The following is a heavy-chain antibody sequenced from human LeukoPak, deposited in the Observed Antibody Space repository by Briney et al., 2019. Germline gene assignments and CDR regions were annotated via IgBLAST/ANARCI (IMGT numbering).Heavy chain of an antibody. V-gene: IGHV1-18*01. Sequence: ASVKVSCKASGYTFTSYGISWVRQDPGQGLEWMGWISAYNGNTNYAQKLQGRVTMSTDTSTSTAYMELRSLRSDDTAVYYCARDVDIVVVVAASDPFQYWGQGTLVTVSS. CDR1: GYTFTSYG. CDR2: ISAYNGNT. D-gene: IGHD2-15*01. J-gene: IGHJ4*02. CDR3: ARDVDIVVVVAASDPFQY.